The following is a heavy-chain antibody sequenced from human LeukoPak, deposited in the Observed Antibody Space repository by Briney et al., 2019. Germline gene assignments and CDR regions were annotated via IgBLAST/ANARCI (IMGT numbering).Heavy chain of an antibody. J-gene: IGHJ4*02. CDR3: ARWQRAGIAAAGYFDY. D-gene: IGHD6-13*01. Sequence: GGSLRLSCSASGFKFSTYWMSWVRQAPGKGLEWVANIKQDGSEKYYVDSVKGRFTISRDNAKNSLYLQMNSLRAEDTAVYYCARWQRAGIAAAGYFDYWGQGTLVTVSS. CDR1: GFKFSTYW. CDR2: IKQDGSEK. V-gene: IGHV3-7*01.